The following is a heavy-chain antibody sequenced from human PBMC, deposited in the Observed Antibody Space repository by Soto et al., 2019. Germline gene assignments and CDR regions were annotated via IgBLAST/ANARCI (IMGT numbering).Heavy chain of an antibody. V-gene: IGHV3-48*02. CDR1: GFTFSSYS. CDR2: ISSSSSTI. Sequence: EVQLVESGGGLVQPGGSLRLSCSASGFTFSSYSMNWVRQAPGKGLEWVSYISSSSSTIYYADSVKGRFTISRDNAKNSLYLQMNSLRDEDTAVYYCARDRWGGDSLDWFDPWGQGTLVTVSS. J-gene: IGHJ5*02. CDR3: ARDRWGGDSLDWFDP. D-gene: IGHD2-21*02.